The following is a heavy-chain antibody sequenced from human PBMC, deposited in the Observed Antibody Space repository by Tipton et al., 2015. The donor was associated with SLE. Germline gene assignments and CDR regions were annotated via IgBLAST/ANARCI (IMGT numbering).Heavy chain of an antibody. D-gene: IGHD3-10*01. J-gene: IGHJ6*02. Sequence: QSGPEVKKPGASVKVSCKTSGYTFTSYGVSWVRQAPGQGLEWMGWINGYDGNTNSARKFKGRVTMTTDTYTSTAYMELTRLTSDDTAVYYCARWSPRGGMDVWGQVITVTVSS. CDR2: INGYDGNT. CDR3: ARWSPRGGMDV. V-gene: IGHV1-18*01. CDR1: GYTFTSYG.